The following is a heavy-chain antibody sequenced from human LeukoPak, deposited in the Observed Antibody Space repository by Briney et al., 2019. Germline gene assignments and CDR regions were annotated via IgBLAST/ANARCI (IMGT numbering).Heavy chain of an antibody. CDR3: ARDRQGAGRRVSSFQF. Sequence: SETLSLTCTVSGDSVSGGDNYWSWIRQPAGKGLEWIGRIYGSVSTQNNPSHQYNPSLKSRVTISADTSRNQFSLQLRSVTATDTAMYYCARDRQGAGRRVSSFQFCGQGIPVIVSS. D-gene: IGHD6-13*01. V-gene: IGHV4-61*02. CDR1: GDSVSGGDNY. J-gene: IGHJ4*02. CDR2: IYGSVSTQNNPSH.